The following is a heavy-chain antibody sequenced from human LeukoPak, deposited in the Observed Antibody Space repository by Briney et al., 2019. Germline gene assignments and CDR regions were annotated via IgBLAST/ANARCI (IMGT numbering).Heavy chain of an antibody. D-gene: IGHD6-6*01. CDR2: ISWNSGSI. J-gene: IGHJ4*02. Sequence: GGSLRLSCAASGFTFDDYAMHWVRQAPGKGLEWVSGISWNSGSIGYADSVKGRFTISRDNAKTSLYLQMNSLRAEATALYYCPIGDEYSSSFIDYWGQGTLVTVSS. V-gene: IGHV3-9*01. CDR3: PIGDEYSSSFIDY. CDR1: GFTFDDYA.